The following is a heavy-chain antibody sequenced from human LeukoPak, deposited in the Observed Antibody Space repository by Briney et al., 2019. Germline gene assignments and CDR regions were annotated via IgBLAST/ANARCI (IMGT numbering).Heavy chain of an antibody. CDR1: GYTFTGYY. CDR2: INPNSGGT. D-gene: IGHD3-22*01. Sequence: VASVKVSCKASGYTFTGYYMHWVRQAPGQGLEWMGRINPNSGGTNYAQKFQGRVTMTGDTSISTAYMELSRLRSDDTAVYYCASADYYDSSSIDYWGQGTLVTVSS. V-gene: IGHV1-2*06. J-gene: IGHJ4*02. CDR3: ASADYYDSSSIDY.